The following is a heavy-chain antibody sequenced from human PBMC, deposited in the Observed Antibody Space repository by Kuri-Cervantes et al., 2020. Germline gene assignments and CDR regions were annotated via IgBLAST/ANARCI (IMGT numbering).Heavy chain of an antibody. J-gene: IGHJ4*02. CDR2: IGTAGDT. CDR3: AKPDRGVVKDY. CDR1: GFTFSSYD. V-gene: IGHV3-13*01. Sequence: GESLKISCAASGFTFSSYDMHWVRQATGKGLEWVSAIGTAGDTYYPGSVKGRFTISRENAKNTLYLQMNSLRAEDTAVYYCAKPDRGVVKDYWGQGTLVTVSS. D-gene: IGHD4-23*01.